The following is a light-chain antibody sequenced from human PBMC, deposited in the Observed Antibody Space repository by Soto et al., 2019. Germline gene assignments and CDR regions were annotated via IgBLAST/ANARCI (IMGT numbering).Light chain of an antibody. CDR3: QRYGSSPLIT. CDR2: GTS. J-gene: IGKJ5*01. CDR1: QSVSSSS. Sequence: ETVLTQAPGTLSLSPGERATLSFRAIQSVSSSSLAWDQQRPGQAPRLLIYGTSSRATGIPDRFSGSGSGTDFTLTISRLEPEDFAVYFCQRYGSSPLITFGQGTRLEI. V-gene: IGKV3-20*01.